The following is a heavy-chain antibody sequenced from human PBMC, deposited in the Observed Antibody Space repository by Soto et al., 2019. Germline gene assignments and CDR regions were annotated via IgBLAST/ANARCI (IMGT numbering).Heavy chain of an antibody. CDR3: ARGGRYCISTSCYPGFDP. J-gene: IGHJ5*02. V-gene: IGHV4-59*01. CDR2: IYYSGST. Sequence: PSETLSLTGTVSGGSISSYYWSWIRQPPGKGLEWIGYIYYSGSTNYNPSLKSRVTISVDTSKNQFSLKLSSVTAADTAVYYCARGGRYCISTSCYPGFDPWGQRTLVTSPQ. CDR1: GGSISSYY. D-gene: IGHD2-2*01.